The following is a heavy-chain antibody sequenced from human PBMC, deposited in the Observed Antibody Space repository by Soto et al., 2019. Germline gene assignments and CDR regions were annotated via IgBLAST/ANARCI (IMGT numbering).Heavy chain of an antibody. CDR1: GFTFSDYY. Sequence: QVQLVESGGGVVKPGGSLRLSCADSGFTFSDYYMSWIRQAPGKGLEWVSYISSSSSYTNYADSVKGRFTISRDNAKNSLYLQMNSLRAEDTAVYYCARLLSAAGTYWFDPWGQGTLVTVSS. D-gene: IGHD6-13*01. J-gene: IGHJ5*02. CDR3: ARLLSAAGTYWFDP. CDR2: ISSSSSYT. V-gene: IGHV3-11*06.